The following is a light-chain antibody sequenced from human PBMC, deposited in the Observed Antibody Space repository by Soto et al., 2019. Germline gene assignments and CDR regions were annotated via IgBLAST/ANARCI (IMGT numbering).Light chain of an antibody. CDR2: AAS. CDR3: QQSYSRVT. J-gene: IGKJ5*01. V-gene: IGKV1-39*01. CDR1: QSMSSY. Sequence: DIQMTQSPSSLSASVGDRVTITCRASQSMSSYLNWYQQKPGKAPQLLIYAASSLQSGGPSRFSGSASGTDFTLTISSLQPDDFATYYCQQSYSRVTFGQGTRLEIK.